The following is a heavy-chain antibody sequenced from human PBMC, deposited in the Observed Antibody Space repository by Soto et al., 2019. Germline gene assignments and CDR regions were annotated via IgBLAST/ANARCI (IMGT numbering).Heavy chain of an antibody. J-gene: IGHJ6*02. Sequence: GGSLRLSCAASGFTFSSYSMNWVRQAPGEGLEWVSSISSSSSYIYYADSVKGRVTISRDNAKNSLYLQMNSLRAEDTAVYYCARDRHPPDFWSGYSEIPPHYYGMDVWGQGTTVTVSS. CDR2: ISSSSSYI. CDR3: ARDRHPPDFWSGYSEIPPHYYGMDV. CDR1: GFTFSSYS. V-gene: IGHV3-21*01. D-gene: IGHD3-3*01.